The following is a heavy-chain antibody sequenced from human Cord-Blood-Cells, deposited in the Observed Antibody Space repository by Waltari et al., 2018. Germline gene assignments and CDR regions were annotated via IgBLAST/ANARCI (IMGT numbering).Heavy chain of an antibody. J-gene: IGHJ4*02. V-gene: IGHV4-39*01. D-gene: IGHD6-13*01. Sequence: QLQLQESGPGLVKPSETLSLTCTVSGGSISSSSYYWGWIRQPPGKGLEWIGSIYYSGSTDYNPSLKSRVTISVDTSKNQFSLKLSSVTAADTAVYYCARHLDRAAAGIDYWGQGTLVTVSS. CDR2: IYYSGST. CDR3: ARHLDRAAAGIDY. CDR1: GGSISSSSYY.